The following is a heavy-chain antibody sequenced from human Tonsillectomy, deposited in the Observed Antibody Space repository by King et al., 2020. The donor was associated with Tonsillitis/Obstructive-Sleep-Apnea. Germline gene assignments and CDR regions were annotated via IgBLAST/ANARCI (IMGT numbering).Heavy chain of an antibody. CDR3: AKLGGYCSSTSCSGPY. V-gene: IGHV3-23*04. D-gene: IGHD2-2*01. Sequence: VQLVESGGGLVQPGGSLRLSCAASGFTFSSYAMSWVRQAPGKGLEWVSGISGSVGSTYYADSVKGRFTISRDNSKNTLYLQMNSLRTEDTAVYYCAKLGGYCSSTSCSGPYWGQGTLVTVSS. CDR2: ISGSVGST. J-gene: IGHJ4*02. CDR1: GFTFSSYA.